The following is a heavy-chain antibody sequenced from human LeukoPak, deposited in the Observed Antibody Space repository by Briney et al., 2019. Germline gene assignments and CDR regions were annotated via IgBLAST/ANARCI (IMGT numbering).Heavy chain of an antibody. J-gene: IGHJ4*02. D-gene: IGHD3-16*01. Sequence: GGSLRLSCVASGITFRDYWMSWVRQAPGKGLEWVAVIAYDGSNKYYADSVKGRFTISRDNSKNTLYLQMNSLRAEDTAVYYCAREGEGPVIALDFWGQGTLVTVSS. CDR1: GITFRDYW. CDR3: AREGEGPVIALDF. V-gene: IGHV3-30-3*01. CDR2: IAYDGSNK.